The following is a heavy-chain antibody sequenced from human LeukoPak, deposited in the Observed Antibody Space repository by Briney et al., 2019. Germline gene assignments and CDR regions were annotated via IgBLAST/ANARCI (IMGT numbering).Heavy chain of an antibody. J-gene: IGHJ4*02. D-gene: IGHD6-19*01. CDR1: GFTFSSHD. Sequence: GGSLRLSCAASGFTFSSHDMHWVRQPTGIGLEWVSVIGTAGNTYYTDSVKGRFTISRENAKNSLYLQMDNLRAEDTAVYYCARSKSYSSGWTDFDCWGQGTLVTVSS. CDR2: IGTAGNT. V-gene: IGHV3-13*01. CDR3: ARSKSYSSGWTDFDC.